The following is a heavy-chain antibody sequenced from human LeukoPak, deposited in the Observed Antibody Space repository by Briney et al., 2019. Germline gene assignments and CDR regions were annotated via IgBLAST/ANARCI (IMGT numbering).Heavy chain of an antibody. J-gene: IGHJ3*02. CDR3: ARDEFYGSGSSGDDGLDI. CDR2: INPNSGGT. CDR1: GYTFTGYY. D-gene: IGHD3-10*01. Sequence: ASVKYSCKASGYTFTGYYMHWVRQAPGQGLEWMGWINPNSGGTNYAQKFQGRVTMTRDTSISTAYMELSRLRSDDTAVYYCARDEFYGSGSSGDDGLDIWGQGTMVSV. V-gene: IGHV1-2*02.